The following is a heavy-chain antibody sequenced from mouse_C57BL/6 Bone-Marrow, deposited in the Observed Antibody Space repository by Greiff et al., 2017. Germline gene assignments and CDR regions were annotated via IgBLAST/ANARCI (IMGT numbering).Heavy chain of an antibody. CDR3: ARSGQLRLRKAMDY. D-gene: IGHD3-2*02. CDR1: GYAFSSSW. CDR2: IYPGDGDT. V-gene: IGHV1-82*01. Sequence: VQLQQSGPELVKPGASVKISCKASGYAFSSSWMNWVKQRPGKGLEWIGRIYPGDGDTNYNGKFKGKATLTADKSSSTAYMQLSSLTSEDSAVYFCARSGQLRLRKAMDYWGQGTSVTVSS. J-gene: IGHJ4*01.